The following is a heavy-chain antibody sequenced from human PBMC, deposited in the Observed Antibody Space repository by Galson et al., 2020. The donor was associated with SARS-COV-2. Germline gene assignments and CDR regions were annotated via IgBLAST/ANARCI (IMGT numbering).Heavy chain of an antibody. CDR2: PARDDDK. CDR1: ASSPTTSRTC. D-gene: IGHD3-9*01. CDR3: ARTRYAILTGSLDAFDI. Sequence: SAPTLVKPTQTLPLTCTFPASSPTTSRTCVSWTRQPPRHAPHRLAPPARDDDKYSSTSLKTTLTISKDTSKNQVVLTMPNMDPVDTSTYYCARTRYAILTGSLDAFDIWGQGTMVTVSS. V-gene: IGHV2-70*01. J-gene: IGHJ3*02.